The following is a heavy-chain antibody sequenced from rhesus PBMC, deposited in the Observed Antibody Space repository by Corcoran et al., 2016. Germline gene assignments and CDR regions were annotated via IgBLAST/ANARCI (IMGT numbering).Heavy chain of an antibody. CDR2: ISSASSYI. V-gene: IGHV3S16*01. J-gene: IGHJ4*01. Sequence: EVQLVESGGGLVQPGGSLRLSCAASGFTFSSYGMSWGRQAPGKGLEWVSSISSASSYIYYADSVKGRFTISRDNAKNSLSLQMNSLRAEDTAVYYCTSGLNYFDYWGQGVLVTVSS. D-gene: IGHD2-39*01. CDR3: TSGLNYFDY. CDR1: GFTFSSYG.